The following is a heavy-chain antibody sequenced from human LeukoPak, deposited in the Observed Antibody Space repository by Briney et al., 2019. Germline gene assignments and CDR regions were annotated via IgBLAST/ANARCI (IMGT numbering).Heavy chain of an antibody. V-gene: IGHV4-59*01. CDR2: IYYSGST. J-gene: IGHJ6*03. CDR3: ARVSSSWYGIYYYYMDV. Sequence: PSETLSLTCAVYGGSFSGYYWSWIRQPPGKGLEWIGYIYYSGSTNYNPSLKSRVTISVDTSKNQFSLKLSSVTAADTAVYFCARVSSSWYGIYYYYMDVWGKGTTVIVSS. CDR1: GGSFSGYY. D-gene: IGHD6-13*01.